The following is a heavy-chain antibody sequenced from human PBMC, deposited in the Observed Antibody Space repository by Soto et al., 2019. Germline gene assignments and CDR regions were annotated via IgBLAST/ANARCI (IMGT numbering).Heavy chain of an antibody. Sequence: TSETLSLTCSDSGGYISSGYWTWIRQPPGKGLEWIGYIYYGGSINYNPSLKSRVIISVDTAKNQFSLRLSSVSAADTAVYYCTGAYYDVSGYSLDPWGQGTSVTVSS. J-gene: IGHJ5*02. V-gene: IGHV4-59*01. CDR2: IYYGGSI. CDR1: GGYISSGY. CDR3: TGAYYDVSGYSLDP. D-gene: IGHD3-22*01.